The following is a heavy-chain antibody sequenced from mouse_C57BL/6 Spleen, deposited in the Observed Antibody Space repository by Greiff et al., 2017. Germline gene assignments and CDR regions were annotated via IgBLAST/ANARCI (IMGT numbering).Heavy chain of an antibody. V-gene: IGHV1-64*01. CDR2: FHPNSGST. CDR1: GSPFISYW. D-gene: IGHD2-3*01. J-gene: IGHJ2*01. Sequence: QVQLQHPGAELLNPGASVKLSCKAPGSPFISYWLHWVKQRPGQGLEWVGMFHPNSGSTNYNEKFKSKATLPVTKSSSTAYMQLSSLTSEESAVYYCSRLRIYEGYYALDYWGQGTTLTVAS. CDR3: SRLRIYEGYYALDY.